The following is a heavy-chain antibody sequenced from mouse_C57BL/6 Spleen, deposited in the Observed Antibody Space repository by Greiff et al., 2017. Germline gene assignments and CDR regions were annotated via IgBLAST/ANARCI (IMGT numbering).Heavy chain of an antibody. J-gene: IGHJ2*01. V-gene: IGHV1-66*01. Sequence: VQLQQSGPELVKPGASVKISCKASGYSFTSYYIHWVKQRPGQGLEWIGWIYPGSGNTKYNEKFKGKATLTADTSSSTAYMQLSSLTSEDSAVYYCARTAVVAYYFDGWGKGTTLTVSS. CDR3: ARTAVVAYYFDG. D-gene: IGHD1-1*01. CDR2: IYPGSGNT. CDR1: GYSFTSYY.